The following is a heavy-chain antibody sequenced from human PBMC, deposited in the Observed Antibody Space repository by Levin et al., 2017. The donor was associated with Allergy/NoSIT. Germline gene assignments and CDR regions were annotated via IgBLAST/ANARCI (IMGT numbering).Heavy chain of an antibody. J-gene: IGHJ6*02. V-gene: IGHV4-38-2*01. CDR1: DYFISSGYY. Sequence: PSETLSLTCAVSDYFISSGYYWGWIRQPPGKGLEWIGTIYHSGITHYSPSLKSRVTISVDTSKNQFSLNLSSVTAADTAVYYCARVMRQRVTAGPVGHYGMDVWGQGTTVTVSS. CDR3: ARVMRQRVTAGPVGHYGMDV. CDR2: IYHSGIT. D-gene: IGHD6-6*01.